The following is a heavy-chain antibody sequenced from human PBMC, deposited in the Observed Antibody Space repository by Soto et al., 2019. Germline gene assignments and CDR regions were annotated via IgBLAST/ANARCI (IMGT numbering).Heavy chain of an antibody. J-gene: IGHJ3*02. CDR2: IKQDGSEK. CDR3: ARDGGGYCSGGSCYRDAFDI. D-gene: IGHD2-15*01. V-gene: IGHV3-7*01. Sequence: EVQLVESGGGLVQPGGSLRLSCAASGFTFSSNGMSWVRQAPGKGLEWVANIKQDGSEKYYVDSVKGRFTISRDNAKNSLYLQMNSLRAEDTAVYYCARDGGGYCSGGSCYRDAFDIWGQGTMVTVSS. CDR1: GFTFSSNG.